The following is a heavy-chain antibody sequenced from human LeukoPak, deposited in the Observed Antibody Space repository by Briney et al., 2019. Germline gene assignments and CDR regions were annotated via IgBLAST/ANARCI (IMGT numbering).Heavy chain of an antibody. CDR1: GFTFSSYW. CDR2: IYSGGST. D-gene: IGHD6-19*01. CDR3: ARQGSGWYYFDY. Sequence: LGGSLRLSCAASGFTFSSYWMHWVRQAPGKGLEWVSVIYSGGSTYYADSVKGRFTISRDNSKNTLYLQMNSLRAEDTAVYYCARQGSGWYYFDYWGQGTLVTVSS. J-gene: IGHJ4*02. V-gene: IGHV3-66*04.